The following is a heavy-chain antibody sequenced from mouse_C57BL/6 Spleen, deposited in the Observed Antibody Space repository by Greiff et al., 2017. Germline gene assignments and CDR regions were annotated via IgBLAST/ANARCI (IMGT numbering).Heavy chain of an antibody. D-gene: IGHD1-1*01. V-gene: IGHV2-2*01. Sequence: VMLVESGPGLVQPSQSLSITCTVSGFSLTSYGVHWVRQSPGKGLEWLGVIWSGGSTDYNAAFISRLSISKDNSKSQVFFKMNSLQADDTAIYYCARGLYGSSYDYFDYWGQGTTLTVSS. CDR1: GFSLTSYG. CDR3: ARGLYGSSYDYFDY. CDR2: IWSGGST. J-gene: IGHJ2*01.